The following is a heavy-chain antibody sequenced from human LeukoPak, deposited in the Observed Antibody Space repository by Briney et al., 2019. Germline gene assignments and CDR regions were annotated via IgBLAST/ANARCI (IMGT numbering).Heavy chain of an antibody. V-gene: IGHV1-69*05. CDR3: ARVDRYYFYMDV. Sequence: GASVKVSCKASGGTFSSYIITWVRQAPGQGLEWMGGIIPLFNTPNYAQKFQGRVTITTDHSTHTSYVGLRSLRSEDTAVYYCARVDRYYFYMDVWGKGTTVTVSS. J-gene: IGHJ6*03. CDR2: IIPLFNTP. CDR1: GGTFSSYI.